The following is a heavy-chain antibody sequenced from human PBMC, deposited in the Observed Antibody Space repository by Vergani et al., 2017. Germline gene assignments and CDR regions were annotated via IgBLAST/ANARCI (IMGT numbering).Heavy chain of an antibody. Sequence: QVQLVQSGAEVKKPGASVKVSCKASGYTFTSYGISWVRQAPGQGLEWMGWISAYNGNTNYAQKLQGRVTMTTDTSTSTVYMELSSLRSEDTAVYYCXRDQAWGYSGSYYDAFDIWGQGTMVTVSS. CDR2: ISAYNGNT. CDR3: XRDQAWGYSGSYYDAFDI. CDR1: GYTFTSYG. J-gene: IGHJ3*02. D-gene: IGHD1-26*01. V-gene: IGHV1-18*04.